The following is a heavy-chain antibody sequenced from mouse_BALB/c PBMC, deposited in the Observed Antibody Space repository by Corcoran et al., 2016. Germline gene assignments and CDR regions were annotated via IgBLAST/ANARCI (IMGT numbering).Heavy chain of an antibody. V-gene: IGHV14-3*02. CDR1: GFNIKDTY. J-gene: IGHJ2*01. Sequence: EVQLQQSGAELVKPGASVKLSCTASGFNIKDTYMHWVKQRPEQGLEWSGRIDPANGNTKYDPKFQGKATITADTSSNTAYLQLSSLTSEDTAVYYCARGTTVVADYWGQGTTLTVSS. CDR2: IDPANGNT. D-gene: IGHD1-1*01. CDR3: ARGTTVVADY.